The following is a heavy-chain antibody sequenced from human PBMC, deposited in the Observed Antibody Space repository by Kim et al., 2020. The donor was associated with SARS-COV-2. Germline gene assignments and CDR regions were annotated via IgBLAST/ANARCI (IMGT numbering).Heavy chain of an antibody. CDR3: ARHRSSWYPPYYYGMDV. D-gene: IGHD6-13*01. CDR2: MNPNSGNT. V-gene: IGHV1-8*01. CDR1: GYTFTSYD. Sequence: ASVKVSCKASGYTFTSYDSNWVRQATGQGLEWMGWMNPNSGNTGYARKFQGRVTMTRNTSISTAYMELSSLRSEDTAVYYCARHRSSWYPPYYYGMDVWGQGTTVTVSS. J-gene: IGHJ6*02.